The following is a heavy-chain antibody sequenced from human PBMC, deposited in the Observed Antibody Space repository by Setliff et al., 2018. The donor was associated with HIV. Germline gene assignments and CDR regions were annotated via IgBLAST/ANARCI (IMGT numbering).Heavy chain of an antibody. Sequence: SETLSLTCTVSGGSISKYFWSWIRQSAEKGLEWIGRIYSSGSTNQNPSLKSRVSMSGDTSKSPFSLNLRSVTAADTAVYYCARSLDYSGSGSYYVGWFDLWGQGSPVTVSS. J-gene: IGHJ5*02. D-gene: IGHD3-10*01. CDR3: ARSLDYSGSGSYYVGWFDL. CDR2: IYSSGST. V-gene: IGHV4-4*07. CDR1: GGSISKYF.